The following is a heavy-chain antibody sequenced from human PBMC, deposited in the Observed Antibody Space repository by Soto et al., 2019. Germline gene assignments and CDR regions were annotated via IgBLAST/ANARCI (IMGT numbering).Heavy chain of an antibody. CDR2: IYPVDSDT. J-gene: IGHJ6*01. CDR1: GGKFPAHG. Sequence: PGVPLRICWKVAGGKFPAHGVGWMSKIQGKGLEWMGTIYPVDSDTRYSPSFQGQVSISVDKSINTAYLQWSSLKASDTAMYFCARQSLRSSYALDVWGQGTMV. D-gene: IGHD4-17*01. CDR3: ARQSLRSSYALDV. V-gene: IGHV5-51*01.